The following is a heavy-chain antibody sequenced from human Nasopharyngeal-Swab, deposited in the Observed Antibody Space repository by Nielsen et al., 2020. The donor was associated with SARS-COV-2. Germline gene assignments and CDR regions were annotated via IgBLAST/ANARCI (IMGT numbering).Heavy chain of an antibody. Sequence: LRLSCTVSGGSISSGGYYWSWIRQHSGKGLEWIGYIYYSGSTYYNPSLKSRVTISVDTSKNQFSLKLSSVTAADTAVYYCARANGVRGVIVDYYYYMDVWGKGTTVTVSS. J-gene: IGHJ6*03. CDR3: ARANGVRGVIVDYYYYMDV. V-gene: IGHV4-31*03. D-gene: IGHD3-10*01. CDR2: IYYSGST. CDR1: GGSISSGGYY.